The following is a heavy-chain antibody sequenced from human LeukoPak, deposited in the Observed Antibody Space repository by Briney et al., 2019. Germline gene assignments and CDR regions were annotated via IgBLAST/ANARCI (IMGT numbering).Heavy chain of an antibody. D-gene: IGHD6-13*01. CDR3: ARQARWSSSWYFFDY. CDR1: GYTFTGYY. J-gene: IGHJ4*02. V-gene: IGHV1-2*02. CDR2: INPNSGGT. Sequence: ASVKVSCKASGYTFTGYYMHWVRQAPGQGLEWMGWINPNSGGTNYAQKFQGRVTMTRDTSISTAYMGLSRLRSDDTAVYYCARQARWSSSWYFFDYWGQGTLVTVSS.